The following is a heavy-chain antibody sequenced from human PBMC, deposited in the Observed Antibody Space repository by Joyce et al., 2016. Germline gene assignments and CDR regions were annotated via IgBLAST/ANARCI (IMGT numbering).Heavy chain of an antibody. CDR2: ISYDGPNK. V-gene: IGHV3-30*04. J-gene: IGHJ3*02. CDR3: ARRSGIPAGRRPGAFDM. Sequence: QEQLEESGGGVVQPGTSLRLPCTASGSIFSGYAMNLVRQAPGKGLEWVAIISYDGPNKFYADSVRGRFTISRDNYKNTLFLQMNSLTIEDAGVYYCARRSGIPAGRRPGAFDMWGQGTVVTVSS. CDR1: GSIFSGYA. D-gene: IGHD6-13*01.